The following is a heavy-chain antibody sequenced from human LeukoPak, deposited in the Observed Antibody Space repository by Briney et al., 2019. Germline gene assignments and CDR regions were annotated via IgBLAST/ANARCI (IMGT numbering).Heavy chain of an antibody. Sequence: KPSETLSLTCAVYGGPFSGYYWGWIRQPPGKGLEWIGEINHSGRTNYNPSLKSRVTISVDTSKNQFSLKLSSVTAADTAVYYCARRVVGGYYSGFVNYYYYMDVWGKGTTVTVSS. D-gene: IGHD3-3*01. CDR2: INHSGRT. V-gene: IGHV4-34*01. J-gene: IGHJ6*03. CDR1: GGPFSGYY. CDR3: ARRVVGGYYSGFVNYYYYMDV.